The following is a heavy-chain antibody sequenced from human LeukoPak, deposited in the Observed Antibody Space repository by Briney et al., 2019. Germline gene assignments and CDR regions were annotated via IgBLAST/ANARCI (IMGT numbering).Heavy chain of an antibody. CDR2: IKQDGSEK. CDR1: GFTFSSYW. J-gene: IGHJ4*02. D-gene: IGHD3-22*01. CDR3: AKSGGPYYYDSSGYSFDY. V-gene: IGHV3-7*03. Sequence: GGSLRLSCAASGFTFSSYWMSWVRQAPGKGLEWVANIKQDGSEKYYVDSVKGRFTISRDNAKNSLYLQMNSLRAEDTAVYYCAKSGGPYYYDSSGYSFDYWGQGTLVTVSS.